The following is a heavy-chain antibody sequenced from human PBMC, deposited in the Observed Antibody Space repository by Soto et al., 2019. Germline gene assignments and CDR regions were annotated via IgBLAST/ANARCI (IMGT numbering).Heavy chain of an antibody. J-gene: IGHJ4*02. Sequence: SETLSLTCTVSGGSISSGGYYWSWIRQHPGKGLEWIVYIYYSGSTYYNPSLKSRVTISVDMSKNQFSLKLSSVTAADTAVYYCARGLGFGESIIDYWGQGTLVTVSS. V-gene: IGHV4-31*03. CDR1: GGSISSGGYY. CDR3: ARGLGFGESIIDY. CDR2: IYYSGST. D-gene: IGHD3-10*01.